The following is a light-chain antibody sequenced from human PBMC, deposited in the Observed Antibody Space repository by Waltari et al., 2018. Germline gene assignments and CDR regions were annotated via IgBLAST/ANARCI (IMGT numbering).Light chain of an antibody. Sequence: QSVLTQPPSVSGAPGQRVTVSCPGSPPNTGAGYDGRGDQQFPGTAPKLLIYANNNRPSGVPDRFSASKSGASASLAITGLQAEDEADYYCQSYDKTLSAWVFGGGTKLTVL. V-gene: IGLV1-40*01. CDR1: PPNTGAGYD. CDR3: QSYDKTLSAWV. J-gene: IGLJ3*02. CDR2: ANN.